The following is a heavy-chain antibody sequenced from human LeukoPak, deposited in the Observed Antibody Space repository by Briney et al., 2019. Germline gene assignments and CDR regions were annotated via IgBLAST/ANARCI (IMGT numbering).Heavy chain of an antibody. CDR1: GGSISSSNYY. J-gene: IGHJ1*01. V-gene: IGHV4-39*01. CDR2: IYYSGNT. CDR3: ARGGTRHYFQH. Sequence: SETLSLTCTVSGGSISSSNYYWAWIRQPPGKGLEWIGNIYYSGNTYYNPSLKSRVTISVDTSKNQFSLKLSSVTAADTAVYYCARGGTRHYFQHWGQGTLVTVSS. D-gene: IGHD2-2*01.